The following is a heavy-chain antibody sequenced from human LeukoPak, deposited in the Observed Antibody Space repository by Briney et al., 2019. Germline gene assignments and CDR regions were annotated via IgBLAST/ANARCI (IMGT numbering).Heavy chain of an antibody. J-gene: IGHJ4*02. V-gene: IGHV3-33*01. D-gene: IGHD5-18*01. CDR1: GFTFSSYG. CDR2: IWYDGSNK. CDR3: ARDGAYSYTY. Sequence: GGSLRLSCAASGFTFSSYGMHWVRQAPGKGLERVALIWYDGSNKYYADSVKGRFTISRDNSKNTLYLEMNSLRAEDTAVYYCARDGAYSYTYWGQGTLVIVSS.